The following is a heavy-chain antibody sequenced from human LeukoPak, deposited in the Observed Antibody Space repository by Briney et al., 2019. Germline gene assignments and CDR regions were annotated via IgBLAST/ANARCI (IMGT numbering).Heavy chain of an antibody. CDR1: GFTFSSYW. V-gene: IGHV3-74*01. D-gene: IGHD1-26*01. CDR3: IGSGGWPGY. J-gene: IGHJ4*02. Sequence: GGSLRLSCAASGFTFSSYWMHWVRQAPGKGLVWVSRIDSDGSTVYADSVKGRFTISRDNAKDTVYLQMNSLRVEDTAVYYCIGSGGWPGYWGQGTLVTVSS. CDR2: IDSDGST.